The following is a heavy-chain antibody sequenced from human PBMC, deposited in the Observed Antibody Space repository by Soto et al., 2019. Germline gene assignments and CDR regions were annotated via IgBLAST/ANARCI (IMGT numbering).Heavy chain of an antibody. CDR1: GFTFSSYA. Sequence: GGSLRLSCAASGFTFSSYAMHWVRQAPGKGLEWVAVISYDGSNKYYADSVKGRFTISRDNSKNTLYLQMNSLRAEDTAVYYCAREAQGRRMIVGTFDYWGQGTLVTVSS. D-gene: IGHD3-22*01. CDR3: AREAQGRRMIVGTFDY. V-gene: IGHV3-30-3*01. J-gene: IGHJ4*02. CDR2: ISYDGSNK.